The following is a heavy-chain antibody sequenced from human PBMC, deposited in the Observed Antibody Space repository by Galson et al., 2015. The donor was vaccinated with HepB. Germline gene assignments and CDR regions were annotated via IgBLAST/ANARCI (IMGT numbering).Heavy chain of an antibody. CDR3: ARIRALGSGSHWFDP. CDR2: IDWDDDK. Sequence: PALVKPTQTLTLTCTFSGFSLSTSGMCVSWIRQPPGKALEWLARIDWDDDKYYSTSLKTRLTISKDTSKNQVVLTMTNMDPVDTATCYCARIRALGSGSHWFDPWGQGTLVTVSS. CDR1: GFSLSTSGMC. J-gene: IGHJ5*02. V-gene: IGHV2-70*11. D-gene: IGHD3-10*01.